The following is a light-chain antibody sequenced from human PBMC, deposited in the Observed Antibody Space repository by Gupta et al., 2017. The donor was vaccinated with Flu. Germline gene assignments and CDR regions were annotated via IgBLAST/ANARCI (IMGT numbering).Light chain of an antibody. J-gene: IGLJ1*01. CDR3: ATWDDSLSAYV. CDR1: SSNIGSNY. V-gene: IGLV1-47*01. CDR2: MNN. Sequence: SSSNIGSNYVYWYQQVPGTAPTLLINMNNQRPSGVPDRFSGSKSGTSASLAISGLRSEDEADYYCATWDDSLSAYVFGTGTKVTVL.